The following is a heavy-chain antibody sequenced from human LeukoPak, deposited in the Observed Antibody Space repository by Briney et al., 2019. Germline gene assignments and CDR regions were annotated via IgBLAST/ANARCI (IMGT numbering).Heavy chain of an antibody. D-gene: IGHD3-10*01. V-gene: IGHV1-18*01. CDR3: ARAGITMVQGPKKDFDY. CDR1: GYTFTSYG. J-gene: IGHJ4*02. CDR2: ISAYNGNT. Sequence: ASVKVSCKASGYTFTSYGISWVRQAPGQGLEWMGWISAYNGNTNYAQKLQGRVTMTTDTSTSTAYMELRSLRSDDTAVYYCARAGITMVQGPKKDFDYWGQGTLVTVSS.